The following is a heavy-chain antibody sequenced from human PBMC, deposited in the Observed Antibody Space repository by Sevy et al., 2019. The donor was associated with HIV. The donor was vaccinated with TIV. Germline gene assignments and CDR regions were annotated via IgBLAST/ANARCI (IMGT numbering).Heavy chain of an antibody. D-gene: IGHD3-22*01. CDR2: INPNSGGT. J-gene: IGHJ4*02. Sequence: ASVKVSCKASGYTFTGYYMHWVRQAPGQGLEWMGWINPNSGGTNYAQKFQGWVTMTRDMSISTAYMELSRLRSDDTAVYYCAREGSGYDSSGYIVWGQGTLVTVSS. CDR1: GYTFTGYY. V-gene: IGHV1-2*04. CDR3: AREGSGYDSSGYIV.